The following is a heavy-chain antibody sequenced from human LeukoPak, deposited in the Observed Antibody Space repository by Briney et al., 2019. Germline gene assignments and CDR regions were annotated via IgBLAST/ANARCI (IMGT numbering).Heavy chain of an antibody. J-gene: IGHJ4*02. CDR1: GYTLTSYG. Sequence: ASVKVSCKASGYTLTSYGISWVRQAPGQGLEWMGWISAYTGNTNYAQKLQGRVIMTTDTSTSTAYMELRSLTSDDTAVYYCARDWSTTVLIKSLPSDYWGQGTLVTVSS. CDR3: ARDWSTTVLIKSLPSDY. D-gene: IGHD4-23*01. CDR2: ISAYTGNT. V-gene: IGHV1-18*01.